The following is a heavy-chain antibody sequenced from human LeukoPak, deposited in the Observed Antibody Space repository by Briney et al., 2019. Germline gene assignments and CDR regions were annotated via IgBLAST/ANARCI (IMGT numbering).Heavy chain of an antibody. CDR2: IHGEGDNI. D-gene: IGHD1-26*01. J-gene: IGHJ5*02. Sequence: HGGSLRLSRAASGFPFSSYAMYWVRQAPGKGLVWVARIHGEGDNISYADSVRGRFTISRDNAKDTLYLHMNSLRPEDTDVYYCARAQVGAATDLWGQGTLVTVSS. CDR3: ARAQVGAATDL. CDR1: GFPFSSYA. V-gene: IGHV3-74*01.